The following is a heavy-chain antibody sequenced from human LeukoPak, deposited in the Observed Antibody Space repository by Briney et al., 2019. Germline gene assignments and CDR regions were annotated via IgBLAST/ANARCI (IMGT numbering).Heavy chain of an antibody. D-gene: IGHD3-22*01. CDR1: GGTFSSYA. CDR2: IIPILGIA. J-gene: IGHJ4*02. CDR3: ATPDYYDSSGYYSQFDY. V-gene: IGHV1-69*04. Sequence: GSSVKVSCKASGGTFSSYAISWVRQAPGQGLEWMGRIIPILGIANYAQKFQGRVTITADKSTSTAYMELSSLRSEDTAVYYCATPDYYDSSGYYSQFDYWGQGTLVTVSS.